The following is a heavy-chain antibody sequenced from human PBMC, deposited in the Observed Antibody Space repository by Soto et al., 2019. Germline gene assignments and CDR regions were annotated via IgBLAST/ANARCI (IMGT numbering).Heavy chain of an antibody. CDR1: GFTFSSYW. CDR2: INTDGSTT. D-gene: IGHD6-19*01. J-gene: IGHJ4*02. Sequence: GGSLRLSCAASGFTFSSYWMHWVRQTPGKGLVWVSRINTDGSTTTYADSVKGRFTISRDNAENTLYLQMNSLRDEDTAVYYCARDGGRSSGWYGNFDYWGQGTLVTVSS. V-gene: IGHV3-74*01. CDR3: ARDGGRSSGWYGNFDY.